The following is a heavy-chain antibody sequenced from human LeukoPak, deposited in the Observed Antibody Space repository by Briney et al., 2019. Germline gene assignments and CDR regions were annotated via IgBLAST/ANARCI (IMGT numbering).Heavy chain of an antibody. J-gene: IGHJ3*02. V-gene: IGHV4-39*07. CDR2: IYYSGST. Sequence: KTSETLSLTCTVSGGSISSYYWGWISQPPGKGLEWIGSIYYSGSTYYNPSLKSRVTISVDTSKNQFSLKLSSVTAADTAVYYCARDGLTLDAFDIWGQGTMVTVSS. D-gene: IGHD2-15*01. CDR1: GGSISSYY. CDR3: ARDGLTLDAFDI.